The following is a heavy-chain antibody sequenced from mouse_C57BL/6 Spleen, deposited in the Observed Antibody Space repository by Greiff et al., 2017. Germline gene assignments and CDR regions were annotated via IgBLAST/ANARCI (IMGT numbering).Heavy chain of an antibody. CDR2: IDPEDGDT. J-gene: IGHJ3*01. V-gene: IGHV14-1*01. Sequence: EVQLQQSGAELVRPGASVKLSCTASGFNITDYYMHWVKQRPEQGLEWIGRIDPEDGDTEYAPKFQGKATMTADTSSNTAYLQLSSLTSEDTAVYYCTTGTVVGRGFAYWGQGTLVTVSA. D-gene: IGHD1-1*01. CDR1: GFNITDYY. CDR3: TTGTVVGRGFAY.